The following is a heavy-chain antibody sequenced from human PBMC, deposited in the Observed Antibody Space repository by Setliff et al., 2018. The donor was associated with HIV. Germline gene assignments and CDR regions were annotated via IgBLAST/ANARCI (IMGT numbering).Heavy chain of an antibody. CDR1: GASVSIYF. CDR2: THSSGDT. J-gene: IGHJ6*03. CDR3: ARGVAAAGALMDV. Sequence: ETLSLTCNVSGASVSIYFWVWIRQPAGKTLEWIGRTHSSGDTHYNPSLNSRVTMSLDTSKNQFSLEMTSVTAADTAVYYCARGVAAAGALMDVWGKGTTVTVSS. D-gene: IGHD6-13*01. V-gene: IGHV4-4*07.